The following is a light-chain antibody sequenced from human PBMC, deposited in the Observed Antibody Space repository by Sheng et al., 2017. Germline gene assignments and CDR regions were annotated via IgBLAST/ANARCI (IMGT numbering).Light chain of an antibody. J-gene: IGKJ1*01. CDR3: QHYSDDWT. CDR1: RSVSSW. CDR2: KAS. Sequence: DIQMTQSPSTLSASVGARVTITCRASRSVSSWLAWYQQKPGKAPKILIYKASFLETGVPSRFSGSGSGTEFTLTISSLQPDDSATYYCQHYSDDWTFGQGTKVEIK. V-gene: IGKV1-5*03.